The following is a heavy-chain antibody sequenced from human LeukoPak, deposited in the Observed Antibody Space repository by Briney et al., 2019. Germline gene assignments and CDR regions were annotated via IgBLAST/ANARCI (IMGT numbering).Heavy chain of an antibody. J-gene: IGHJ6*02. CDR2: IYSGGST. CDR1: GFTVSSNY. CDR3: ARVPTMVRGYGMDV. V-gene: IGHV3-66*01. Sequence: PGGSLRLSCAASGFTVSSNYMSWVRQAPGKGLEWVSVIYSGGSTYYADSVKGRFTISRDNSKNTLYLQMNSLRAEDTAVYYCARVPTMVRGYGMDVWGQGTTVTVSS. D-gene: IGHD3-10*01.